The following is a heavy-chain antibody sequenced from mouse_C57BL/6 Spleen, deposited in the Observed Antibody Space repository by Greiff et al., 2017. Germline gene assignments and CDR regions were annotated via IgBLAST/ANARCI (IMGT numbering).Heavy chain of an antibody. J-gene: IGHJ4*01. CDR3: ARDQDYSFYYYAMDY. Sequence: VQLQQSGPGLVKPSQSLSLTCSVTGYSITSGYYWNWIRQFPGNKLEWMGYISYDGSNNYNPSLKNRISITRDTSKNQFFLKLKSVTTEDTATYYCARDQDYSFYYYAMDYWGQGTSVTVSS. CDR1: GYSITSGYY. CDR2: ISYDGSN. D-gene: IGHD2-4*01. V-gene: IGHV3-6*01.